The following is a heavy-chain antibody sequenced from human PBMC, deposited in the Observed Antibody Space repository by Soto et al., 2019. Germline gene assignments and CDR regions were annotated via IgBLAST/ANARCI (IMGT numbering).Heavy chain of an antibody. V-gene: IGHV1-18*01. D-gene: IGHD1-26*01. J-gene: IGHJ3*02. Sequence: ASVKVSCKASGYTFTSYGISWVRQAPGQGLEWMGWISAYNGNTNYAQKLQGRVTMTTDTSTSTAYMELRSLRSDDTAVYYCAGTWSTYDAFDIWGQGTMVTVSS. CDR3: AGTWSTYDAFDI. CDR1: GYTFTSYG. CDR2: ISAYNGNT.